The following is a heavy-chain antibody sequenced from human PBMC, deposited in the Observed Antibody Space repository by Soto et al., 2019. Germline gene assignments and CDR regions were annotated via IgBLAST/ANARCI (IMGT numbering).Heavy chain of an antibody. CDR2: IRSKAYGGTT. D-gene: IGHD3-3*01. CDR3: TSNGVLRFLEWLSVDAFDI. CDR1: GFTFGDYA. Sequence: PGGSLRLSCTASGFTFGDYAMSWFRQAPGKGLEWVGFIRSKAYGGTTEYAASVKGRFTISRDDSKSIAYLQMNSLRTEDTAVYYCTSNGVLRFLEWLSVDAFDIWGQGTMVTVSS. J-gene: IGHJ3*02. V-gene: IGHV3-49*03.